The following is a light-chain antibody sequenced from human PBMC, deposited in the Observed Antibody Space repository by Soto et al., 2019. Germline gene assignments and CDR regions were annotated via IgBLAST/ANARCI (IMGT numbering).Light chain of an antibody. CDR2: KSS. CDR3: RQYKSYPLT. CDR1: QSISSW. Sequence: DIQMTQSPSTLSASVGDRVSITCRASQSISSWLAWYQQQPGKAPKVLIYKSSTLESGVPSRFSGSGSGTELTLTISSLQPDDFATYYCRQYKSYPLTFGGGTKVEIK. J-gene: IGKJ4*01. V-gene: IGKV1-5*03.